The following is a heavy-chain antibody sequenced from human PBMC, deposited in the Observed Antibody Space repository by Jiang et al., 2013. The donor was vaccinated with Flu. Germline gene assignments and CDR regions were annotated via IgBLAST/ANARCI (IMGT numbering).Heavy chain of an antibody. D-gene: IGHD5-18*01. CDR3: ASTIQLFLNDAFDI. CDR2: INHSGST. Sequence: LLKPSETLSLTCAVYGGSFSGYYWSWIRQPPGKGLEWIGEINHSGSTNYNPPLKSRVTISVDTSKNQFSLKLSSVTAADTAVYYCASTIQLFLNDAFDIWGQGTMVTVSS. CDR1: GGSFSGYY. V-gene: IGHV4-34*01. J-gene: IGHJ3*02.